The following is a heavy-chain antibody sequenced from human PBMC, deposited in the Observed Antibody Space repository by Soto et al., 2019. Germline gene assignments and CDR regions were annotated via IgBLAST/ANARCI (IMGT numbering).Heavy chain of an antibody. CDR1: GFTFSSYA. J-gene: IGHJ4*02. CDR3: VREDRLWFVSGLPDY. CDR2: TSYDGSNK. V-gene: IGHV3-30-3*01. Sequence: GGSLRLSCAASGFTFSSYAMHWVRQAPGKGLEWVAVTSYDGSNKYYADSVKGRLTISRDNSKNMLYLQMNSLRAEDTAVYYCVREDRLWFVSGLPDYWGQGALVTVYS. D-gene: IGHD3-10*01.